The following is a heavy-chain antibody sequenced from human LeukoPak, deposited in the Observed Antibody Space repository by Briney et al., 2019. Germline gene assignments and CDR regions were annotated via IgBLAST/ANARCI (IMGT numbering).Heavy chain of an antibody. CDR2: MNPNSGNT. CDR1: GYTFTSYD. Sequence: GASVKVSCKASGYTFTSYDINWVRQATGQGLEWMGWMNPNSGNTGYAQKFQGRVTITRNTSISTAYMELISLRSEDTAVYYCARGTYYYDSSGYYRYRIFDYWGQGTLVTVSS. J-gene: IGHJ4*02. V-gene: IGHV1-8*03. CDR3: ARGTYYYDSSGYYRYRIFDY. D-gene: IGHD3-22*01.